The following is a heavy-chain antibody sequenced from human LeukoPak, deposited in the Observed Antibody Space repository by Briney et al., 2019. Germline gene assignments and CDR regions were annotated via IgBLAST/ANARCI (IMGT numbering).Heavy chain of an antibody. CDR3: TTEGWLLTSQRYYFDY. J-gene: IGHJ4*02. D-gene: IGHD5-12*01. V-gene: IGHV3-15*01. CDR2: IKSKTDGGTT. Sequence: PGGSVRLSCAASGFTFSNAWMSWVRQAPGKGLEWVGRIKSKTDGGTTDYAAPVKGRFTISRDDSKNTLYLQMNSLKTEDTAVYYCTTEGWLLTSQRYYFDYWGQGTLVTVSS. CDR1: GFTFSNAW.